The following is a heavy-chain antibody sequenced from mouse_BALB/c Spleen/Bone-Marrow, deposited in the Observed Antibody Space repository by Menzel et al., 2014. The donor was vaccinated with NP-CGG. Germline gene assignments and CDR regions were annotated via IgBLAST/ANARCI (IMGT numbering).Heavy chain of an antibody. CDR2: IWAGGST. CDR3: GRGSLFEGAMDY. Sequence: QVQLQQSGPGLVAPSQSLSITCTVSGFSLTSYGVHWVRQPPGKVLEWLGVIWAGGSTNYNSALMSRLSISKDNSKSQVFLKMNNLQTDDTAMYYCGRGSLFEGAMDYWGQGTSVTVSS. D-gene: IGHD1-1*01. CDR1: GFSLTSYG. J-gene: IGHJ4*01. V-gene: IGHV2-9*02.